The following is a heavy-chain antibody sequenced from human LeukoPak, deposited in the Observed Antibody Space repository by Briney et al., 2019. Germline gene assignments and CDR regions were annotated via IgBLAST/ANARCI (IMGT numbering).Heavy chain of an antibody. J-gene: IGHJ4*02. CDR2: INHSGST. CDR3: ARDRYYYDSSGYSLDY. V-gene: IGHV4-34*01. CDR1: GGSFSGYY. D-gene: IGHD3-22*01. Sequence: SETLSLTCAVYGGSFSGYYWSWIRQPPGKGLEWIGEINHSGSTNYNPSLKSRVTMSVDTSKNQFSLKLSSVTAADTAVYYCARDRYYYDSSGYSLDYWGQGTLVTVSA.